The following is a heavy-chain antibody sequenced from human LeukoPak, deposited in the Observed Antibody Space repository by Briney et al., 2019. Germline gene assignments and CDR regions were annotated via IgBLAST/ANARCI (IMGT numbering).Heavy chain of an antibody. CDR3: AGDGGYYYYYGMDV. CDR1: GFTFSSYW. Sequence: GGSLRLSCAASGFTFSSYWMSWVRQAPGKGLGWVANIKQDGSEKYYVDSVKGRFTISRDNAKNSLYLQMNSLRAEDTAVYYCAGDGGYYYYYGMDVWGQGTTVTVSS. J-gene: IGHJ6*02. D-gene: IGHD2-15*01. V-gene: IGHV3-7*01. CDR2: IKQDGSEK.